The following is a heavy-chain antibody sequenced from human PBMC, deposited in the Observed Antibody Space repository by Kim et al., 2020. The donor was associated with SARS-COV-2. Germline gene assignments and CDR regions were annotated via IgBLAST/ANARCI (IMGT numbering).Heavy chain of an antibody. CDR2: T. V-gene: IGHV1-18*01. Sequence: TNYAQKLQGRVTMTTDTSTSTAYMELRSLRSDDTAVYYCAREISLRYFDLWGRGTLVTVSS. CDR3: AREISLRYFDL. D-gene: IGHD3-16*02. J-gene: IGHJ2*01.